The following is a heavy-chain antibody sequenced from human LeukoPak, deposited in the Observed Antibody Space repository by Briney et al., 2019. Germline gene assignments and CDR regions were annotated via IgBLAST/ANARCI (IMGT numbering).Heavy chain of an antibody. CDR3: AGITMMVGYAFDI. CDR2: FDPEDGET. J-gene: IGHJ3*02. CDR1: GYTLTELS. V-gene: IGHV1-24*01. D-gene: IGHD3-22*01. Sequence: EASVKVSCKVSGYTLTELSMHWVRQAPGKGLEWMGGFDPEDGETIYAQKFQGRVTMTEDTSTDTAYMELSSLRSEDTAVYYCAGITMMVGYAFDIWGQGTMVTVSS.